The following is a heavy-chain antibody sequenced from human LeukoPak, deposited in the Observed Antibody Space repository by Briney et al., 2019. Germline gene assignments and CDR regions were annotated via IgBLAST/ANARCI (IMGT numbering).Heavy chain of an antibody. Sequence: TSETLSLTCTVSGGSISSSSYYWGWIRQPPGKGLEWIGSMYSSGRTYYNPSLKSRVTISVDTSKNQLSLKLSSVTAADTAVYYCARHPMVRGVIIRKNRHYFDYWGQGTLVTVSS. V-gene: IGHV4-39*01. CDR3: ARHPMVRGVIIRKNRHYFDY. J-gene: IGHJ4*02. CDR1: GGSISSSSYY. CDR2: MYSSGRT. D-gene: IGHD3-10*01.